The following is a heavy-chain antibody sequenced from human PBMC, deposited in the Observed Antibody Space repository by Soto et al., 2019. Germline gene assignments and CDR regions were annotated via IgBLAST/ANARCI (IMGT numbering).Heavy chain of an antibody. CDR1: GFTFSSYG. CDR3: AKGVSSSLYGYGMDV. CDR2: ISYDGSNK. V-gene: IGHV3-30*18. Sequence: PGGSLRLSCAASGFTFSSYGMHWVRQAPGKGLEWVAVISYDGSNKYYADSVKGRFTIFRDNSKNTLYLRMNSLRAEDTAVYYCAKGVSSSLYGYGMDVWGQGTTVTVSS. J-gene: IGHJ6*02. D-gene: IGHD6-13*01.